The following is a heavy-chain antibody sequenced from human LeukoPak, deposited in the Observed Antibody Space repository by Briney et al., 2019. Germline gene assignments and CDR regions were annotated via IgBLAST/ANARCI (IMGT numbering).Heavy chain of an antibody. CDR3: ARGQTSTTRHFDY. V-gene: IGHV3-23*01. CDR1: GFTFSRYS. J-gene: IGHJ4*02. Sequence: GGSLRLSCEASGFTFSRYSMAWVRQAPGKGLEWVSIISDDSSDTHYSDSLKGRFTISRDNSWKTLSLQMNSLRVEDTAVYYCARGQTSTTRHFDYWGQGTVVTVSS. D-gene: IGHD1-1*01. CDR2: ISDDSSDT.